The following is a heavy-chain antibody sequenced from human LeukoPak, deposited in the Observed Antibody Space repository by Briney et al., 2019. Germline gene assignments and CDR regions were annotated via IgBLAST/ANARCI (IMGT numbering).Heavy chain of an antibody. V-gene: IGHV3-53*01. CDR1: GFTVSSNY. D-gene: IGHD3-10*01. J-gene: IGHJ4*02. CDR2: IYSGGST. Sequence: GGSLRLSCAASGFTVSSNYMSWVRQAPGKGLEWVSVIYSGGSTYYADSVKGRFTISRDNSKNTLYLQMNSLRAEDTAVYYCARVPRGAHPHFDYWGQETLVTVSS. CDR3: ARVPRGAHPHFDY.